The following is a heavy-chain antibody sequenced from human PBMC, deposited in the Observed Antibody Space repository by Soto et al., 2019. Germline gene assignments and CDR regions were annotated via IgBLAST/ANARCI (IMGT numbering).Heavy chain of an antibody. Sequence: QVQLQESGPGLVKPSQTLSLTCTVSGGSISTGGYYWNWIRQHPGKGLEWIGYFYYSGSTYYNPSLKSRVTISVNTSKNQFSLNLSSVTASDTAVEYWARSVFPWGQGTLVTVSS. J-gene: IGHJ5*02. CDR1: GGSISTGGYY. CDR2: FYYSGST. CDR3: ARSVFP. V-gene: IGHV4-31*03.